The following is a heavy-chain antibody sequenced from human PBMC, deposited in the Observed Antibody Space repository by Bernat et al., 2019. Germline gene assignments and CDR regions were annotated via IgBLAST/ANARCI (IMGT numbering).Heavy chain of an antibody. CDR3: ARKSNWGSMDAFDI. CDR1: GFTFSSYA. D-gene: IGHD7-27*01. Sequence: QVQLVESGGGVVQPGRSLRLSCAASGFTFSSYAMHWVRQAPGKGLEWVAVISYDGSNKYYADSVKGRFTISRDNSKNTLYLQMNSLRAEDTAVYYCARKSNWGSMDAFDIWGQGTMVTVSS. V-gene: IGHV3-30-3*01. J-gene: IGHJ3*02. CDR2: ISYDGSNK.